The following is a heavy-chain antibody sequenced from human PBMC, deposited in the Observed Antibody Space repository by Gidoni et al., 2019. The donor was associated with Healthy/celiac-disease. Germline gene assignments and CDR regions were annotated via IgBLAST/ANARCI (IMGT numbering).Heavy chain of an antibody. CDR3: ARILQLLWFGEYYYYYYRDV. Sequence: QVTLKESGPVLVKPTETLTLTCTVSGFSLSNPRLGVSWIRQPPGKALEWLAHIFSNDEKSYSTSLKSRLTISKDTSKSQVVLTMTNMDPVDTATYYCARILQLLWFGEYYYYYYRDVWGKGTTVTVSS. CDR2: IFSNDEK. V-gene: IGHV2-26*01. CDR1: GFSLSNPRLG. D-gene: IGHD3-10*01. J-gene: IGHJ6*03.